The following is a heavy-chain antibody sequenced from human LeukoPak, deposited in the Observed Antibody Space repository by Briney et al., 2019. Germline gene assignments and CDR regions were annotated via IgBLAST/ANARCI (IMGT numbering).Heavy chain of an antibody. Sequence: GESLKISCKGSGYSFTSYWIGWVRQMPGKGLEWMGIICPNDSDTRYSPSFQGQVIISADKSISTAYLQWSSLKASDTAMYYCARLATLMVRGVIEAYYYMDVWGKGTTVTLSS. J-gene: IGHJ6*03. CDR2: ICPNDSDT. CDR1: GYSFTSYW. CDR3: ARLATLMVRGVIEAYYYMDV. D-gene: IGHD3-10*01. V-gene: IGHV5-51*01.